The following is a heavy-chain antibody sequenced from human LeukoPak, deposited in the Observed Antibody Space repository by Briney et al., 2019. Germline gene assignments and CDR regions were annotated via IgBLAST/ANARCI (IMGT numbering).Heavy chain of an antibody. V-gene: IGHV4-4*07. CDR2: IYTSGST. D-gene: IGHD5-24*01. J-gene: IGHJ3*02. CDR3: ARVGRWLQFWDDAFDI. CDR1: GGSISSYY. Sequence: SETLSLTFSVSGGSISSYYWSWIRQPAGKGLEWIGRIYTSGSTNYNPSLKSRVTMSVDTSKNQFSLKLSSVTAADTAVYYCARVGRWLQFWDDAFDIWGQGTMVTVSS.